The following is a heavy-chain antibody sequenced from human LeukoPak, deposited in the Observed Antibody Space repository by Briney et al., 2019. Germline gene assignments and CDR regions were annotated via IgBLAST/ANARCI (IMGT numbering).Heavy chain of an antibody. D-gene: IGHD3-22*01. CDR1: GFTFSNYG. J-gene: IGHJ4*02. CDR2: IRYDGSNK. Sequence: GGSLRLSCAASGFTFSNYGIHWVRQAPGKGLEWVSFIRYDGSNKYYANSVKGRFTISRDNSKNSLYLQMSSLKPEDTAVYYCARVGTYYDTSGPGDYWGQGTLVTVSS. CDR3: ARVGTYYDTSGPGDY. V-gene: IGHV3-30*02.